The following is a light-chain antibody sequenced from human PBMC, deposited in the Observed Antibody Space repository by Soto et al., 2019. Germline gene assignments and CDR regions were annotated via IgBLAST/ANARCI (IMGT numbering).Light chain of an antibody. Sequence: EIVLTQSPGTLSLSPGERATLSCRASQSVSSSYLAWYQQKPGQAPRLLIYGASSRATGIPDRISGSGSGTDFTLTISRLEPEDFAVYYCQQHGSSPGTFGQGTKLEIK. CDR1: QSVSSSY. J-gene: IGKJ2*01. CDR2: GAS. CDR3: QQHGSSPGT. V-gene: IGKV3-20*01.